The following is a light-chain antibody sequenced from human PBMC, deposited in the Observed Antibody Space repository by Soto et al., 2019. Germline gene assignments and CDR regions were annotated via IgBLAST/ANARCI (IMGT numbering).Light chain of an antibody. V-gene: IGKV1-33*01. CDR3: QQYDNPLFT. Sequence: DIQMTQSPSSLSASVGDRVTITCQASQDISNSLNWYQQKPGKAPKLLSYDASSLKTGVPSRFNGSGSGTDFNVTITPLQPEDIATYYCQQYDNPLFTFGPGTKVDIK. J-gene: IGKJ3*01. CDR1: QDISNS. CDR2: DAS.